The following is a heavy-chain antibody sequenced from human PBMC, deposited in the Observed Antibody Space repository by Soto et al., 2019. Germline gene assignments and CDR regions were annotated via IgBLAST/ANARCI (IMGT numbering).Heavy chain of an antibody. D-gene: IGHD3-16*02. CDR3: AAAGVTFGGVIVLGWFDP. J-gene: IGHJ5*02. CDR2: IYYSGRT. CDR1: GGSISSSSYY. Sequence: QLQLQESGPGLVKPSETLSLTCTVSGGSISSSSYYWGWIRQPPGKGLEWIGSIYYSGRTYYNPSLKSRVTISEDTSKNQFSLKLSSVTAADTAVYYCAAAGVTFGGVIVLGWFDPWGQGTLVTVSS. V-gene: IGHV4-39*01.